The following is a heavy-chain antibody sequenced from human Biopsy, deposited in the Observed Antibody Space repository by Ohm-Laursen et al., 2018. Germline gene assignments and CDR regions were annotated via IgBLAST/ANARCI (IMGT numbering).Heavy chain of an antibody. CDR3: ARLNSGTYDASDL. CDR1: GFAFTLYE. Sequence: GSLRLSCAASGFAFTLYEMNWVRQAPGKGMEWISYIYGGGSPVSYADSVKGRFTISRDNAQNSLYLHMNGLRAEDTAVYYCARLNSGTYDASDLWGQGTMVIVSS. CDR2: IYGGGSPV. D-gene: IGHD1-26*01. V-gene: IGHV3-48*03. J-gene: IGHJ3*01.